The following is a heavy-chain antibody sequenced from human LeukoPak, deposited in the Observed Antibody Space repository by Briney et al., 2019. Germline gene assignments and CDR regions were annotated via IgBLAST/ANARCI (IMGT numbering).Heavy chain of an antibody. J-gene: IGHJ4*02. V-gene: IGHV4-59*01. Sequence: SETLSLTCTVSGGSISSYYWSWIRQPPGKGLEWIGYIYYSGSTNYNPSLKSRVTISVDTSKNQFSLKLSSVTAADTAVYYCASAHYYGSGRYYFDYWGQGTLVTVSS. CDR2: IYYSGST. D-gene: IGHD3-10*01. CDR3: ASAHYYGSGRYYFDY. CDR1: GGSISSYY.